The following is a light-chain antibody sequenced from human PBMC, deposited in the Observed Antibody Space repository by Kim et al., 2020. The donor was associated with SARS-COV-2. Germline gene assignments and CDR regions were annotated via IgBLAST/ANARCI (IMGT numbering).Light chain of an antibody. Sequence: DIQMTQSPSSVSAYVGDRVTITCRASQGISSWLAWYQQKPGKAPKLLIYAASSLQSGVPSRFSGSGSGTDFTLTISSLEPEDFAVYYCQQRSNWPPALTFGGGTKVDIK. CDR2: AAS. CDR3: QQRSNWPPALT. J-gene: IGKJ4*01. CDR1: QGISSW. V-gene: IGKV1-12*01.